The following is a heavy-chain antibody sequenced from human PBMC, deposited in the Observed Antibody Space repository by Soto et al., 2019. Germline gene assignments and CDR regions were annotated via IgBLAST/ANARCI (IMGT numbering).Heavy chain of an antibody. Sequence: GGSLRLSCAASGFTFSSYAMSWVRQAPGKGLEWVSAISVTVARTYSADSVKGRFTTSRDNSKDTVYLEMNNLRAEDTAVYYCTKSRSAMVYYFDFWGLGALVTVS. CDR2: ISVTVART. J-gene: IGHJ4*02. V-gene: IGHV3-23*01. CDR3: TKSRSAMVYYFDF. CDR1: GFTFSSYA. D-gene: IGHD1-20*01.